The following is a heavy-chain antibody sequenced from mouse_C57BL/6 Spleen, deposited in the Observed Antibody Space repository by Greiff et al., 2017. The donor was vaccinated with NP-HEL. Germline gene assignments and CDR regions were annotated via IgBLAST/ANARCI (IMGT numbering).Heavy chain of an antibody. CDR3: ARRGLYYGFDY. J-gene: IGHJ2*01. V-gene: IGHV1-26*01. CDR1: GYTFTDYY. CDR2: INPNNGGT. Sequence: VQLQQSGPELVKPGASVKISCKASGYTFTDYYMNWVKQSHGKSLEWIGDINPNNGGTSYNQKFKGKATLTVDKSSSTAYMELRSLTSEDSAVYYCARRGLYYGFDYWGQGTTLTVSS. D-gene: IGHD2-1*01.